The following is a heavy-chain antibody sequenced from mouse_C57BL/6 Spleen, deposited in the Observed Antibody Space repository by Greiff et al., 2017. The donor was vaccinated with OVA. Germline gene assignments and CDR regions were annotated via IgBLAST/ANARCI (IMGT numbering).Heavy chain of an antibody. Sequence: EVKVVESGEGLVKPGGSLKLSCAASGFTFSSYAMSWVRQTPEKRLEWVAYISSGGDYIYYADTVKGRFTISRDNARNTLYLQMSSLKSEDTAMYYCTREDYYGSLYYAMDYWGQGTSVTVSS. CDR1: GFTFSSYA. J-gene: IGHJ4*01. CDR3: TREDYYGSLYYAMDY. D-gene: IGHD1-1*01. V-gene: IGHV5-9-1*02. CDR2: ISSGGDYI.